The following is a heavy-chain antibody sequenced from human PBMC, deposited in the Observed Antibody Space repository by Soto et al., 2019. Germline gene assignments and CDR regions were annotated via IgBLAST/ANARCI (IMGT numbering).Heavy chain of an antibody. CDR3: ARGDGDYYDGNGYLGRH. Sequence: EVQLVESGGGLVQPGGSLTLSCAASGFTFSSYWMHWVRQAPGKGLVWVARIKSDGSGTIYADSVKGRLTISRDNARNTVYLQMNSLRAEDTAVYFCARGDGDYYDGNGYLGRHWGQGTLVTVSS. CDR1: GFTFSSYW. V-gene: IGHV3-74*01. CDR2: IKSDGSGT. J-gene: IGHJ4*02. D-gene: IGHD3-22*01.